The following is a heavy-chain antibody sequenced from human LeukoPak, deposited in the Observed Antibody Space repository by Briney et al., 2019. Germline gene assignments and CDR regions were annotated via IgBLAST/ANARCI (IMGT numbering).Heavy chain of an antibody. J-gene: IGHJ4*02. CDR2: IYYSGST. Sequence: SETLSLTCTVSGGSISSHYWSWIRQPPGKGLEWIGYIYYSGSTNYNPSLKSRVTISVDTSKNQFSLKLSSVTAADTAVYYCATSWLGEERSFDYWGQGTLVTVSS. V-gene: IGHV4-59*11. CDR3: ATSWLGEERSFDY. D-gene: IGHD3-16*01. CDR1: GGSISSHY.